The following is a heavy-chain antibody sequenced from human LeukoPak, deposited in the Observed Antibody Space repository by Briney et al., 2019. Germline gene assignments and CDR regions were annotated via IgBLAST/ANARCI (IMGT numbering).Heavy chain of an antibody. Sequence: SETLSLTCTVSGGSISSGDYYWSWIRQPPGKGLEWIGYIYHSGSTYYNPSLKSRVTISVDRSKNQFSLKLSSVTAADTAVYYCARGGAAAFWGQGTLVTVSS. J-gene: IGHJ4*02. CDR2: IYHSGST. CDR3: ARGGAAAF. V-gene: IGHV4-30-4*08. CDR1: GGSISSGDYY. D-gene: IGHD6-13*01.